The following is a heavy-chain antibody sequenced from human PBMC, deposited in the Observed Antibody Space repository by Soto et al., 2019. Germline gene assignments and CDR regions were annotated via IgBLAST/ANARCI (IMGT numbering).Heavy chain of an antibody. D-gene: IGHD3-3*01. J-gene: IGHJ6*02. Sequence: PGGSLRLSCAASGFTFSSYSMNWVRQAPGKGLEWVSSISSSSYIYYADSVKGRFTISRDNAKNSLYLQMNSLRAEDTAVYYCASTRETHAYYDFWSGYYYYYGMDVWGQGTTVTVSS. CDR3: ASTRETHAYYDFWSGYYYYYGMDV. CDR2: ISSSSYI. V-gene: IGHV3-21*01. CDR1: GFTFSSYS.